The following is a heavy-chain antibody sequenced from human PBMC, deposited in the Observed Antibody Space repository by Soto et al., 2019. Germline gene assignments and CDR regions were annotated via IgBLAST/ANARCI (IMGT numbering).Heavy chain of an antibody. CDR2: LHYGGST. CDR1: GGSVTRTSFY. J-gene: IGHJ5*02. CDR3: VRDRAFSYAYDL. Sequence: PSETLSLTCTVSGGSVTRTSFYWSWIRQTPGKGLERIGYLHYGGSTNYNPSFKSRVNISVDTSKNQFSLQLSCVSDADTAPYFCVRDRAFSYAYDLWGQGTLVTVSS. D-gene: IGHD3-16*01. V-gene: IGHV4-61*01.